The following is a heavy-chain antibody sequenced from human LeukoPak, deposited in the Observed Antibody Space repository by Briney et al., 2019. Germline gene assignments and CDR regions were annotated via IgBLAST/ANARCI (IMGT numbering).Heavy chain of an antibody. D-gene: IGHD5-12*01. CDR2: INHSGST. CDR3: ARARRGYVRLDY. Sequence: SETLSLTCAVSGGSFSGYYWTWIRQSPGEGLEWIGEINHSGSTNYNPSLTRRVTMSVDTSKNQFSLNLSAATAADTAVYYCARARRGYVRLDYWGQGTLVTVSS. J-gene: IGHJ4*02. CDR1: GGSFSGYY. V-gene: IGHV4-34*01.